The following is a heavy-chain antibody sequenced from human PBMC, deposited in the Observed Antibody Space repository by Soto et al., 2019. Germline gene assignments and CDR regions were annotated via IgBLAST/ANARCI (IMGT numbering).Heavy chain of an antibody. CDR3: TRPPNEYSSSWYGY. Sequence: EVQVVESGGGLVQPGGSLKLSCAASGFTFSGSAMHWVRQASGKGLEWVGRIRSKANSYATAYAASVKGRFTISRDDSKNTAYLQMNSLKTEDTAVYYCTRPPNEYSSSWYGYWGQGTLVTVSS. D-gene: IGHD6-13*01. CDR1: GFTFSGSA. CDR2: IRSKANSYAT. J-gene: IGHJ4*02. V-gene: IGHV3-73*02.